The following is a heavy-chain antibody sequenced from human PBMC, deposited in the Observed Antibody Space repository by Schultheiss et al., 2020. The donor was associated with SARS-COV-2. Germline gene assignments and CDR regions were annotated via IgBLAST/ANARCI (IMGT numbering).Heavy chain of an antibody. CDR2: IYYSGST. CDR3: ARRFASSGWYGIDY. D-gene: IGHD6-19*01. J-gene: IGHJ4*02. V-gene: IGHV4-59*08. CDR1: GFTFSSYA. Sequence: GSLRLSCAASGFTFSSYAMSWIRQPPGKGLEWIGYIYYSGSTNYNPSLKSRVTISVDTSKNQFSLKLSSVTAADTAVYYCARRFASSGWYGIDYWGQGTLVTVSS.